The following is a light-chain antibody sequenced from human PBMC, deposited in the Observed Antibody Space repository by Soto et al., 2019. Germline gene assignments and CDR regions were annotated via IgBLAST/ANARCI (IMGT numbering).Light chain of an antibody. CDR3: HQYSSSPPWT. V-gene: IGKV3-20*01. CDR1: QSVSSSY. CDR2: GAS. Sequence: EIVLTQSPGTLSLSPGERATLSCRASQSVSSSYLAWYQQKPGQAPRLLIYGASSRATGIPDRFSGSGSGTDFTLTISRLEPEYYAVYSCHQYSSSPPWTFGQGTKVEIK. J-gene: IGKJ1*01.